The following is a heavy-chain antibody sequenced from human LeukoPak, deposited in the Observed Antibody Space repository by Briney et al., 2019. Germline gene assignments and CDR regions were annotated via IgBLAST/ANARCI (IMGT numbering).Heavy chain of an antibody. CDR1: GGSVSNYY. J-gene: IGHJ5*02. CDR2: IYYTET. D-gene: IGHD6-19*01. V-gene: IGHV4-59*02. Sequence: SETLSLTCTVSGGSVSNYYWSWIRQSPGKGLEWIGYIYYTETSYNPSLKSRVTISLDTSENQFSLKLSSVTAADTAVYYCARDRITVTDPPNWFDPWGQGTLVTVSS. CDR3: ARDRITVTDPPNWFDP.